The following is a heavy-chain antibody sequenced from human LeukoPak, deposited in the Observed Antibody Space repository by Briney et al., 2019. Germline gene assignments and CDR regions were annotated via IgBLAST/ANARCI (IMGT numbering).Heavy chain of an antibody. J-gene: IGHJ4*02. CDR3: AKDREPDDGYDIDS. D-gene: IGHD5-12*01. CDR1: GFTFSTYH. CDR2: IWGNGYTT. V-gene: IGHV3-23*01. Sequence: GGSLRLSCAAASGFTFSTYHINWVRQAPGKGLEWVSVIWGNGYTTYYADSVKGRFTISRDNSKNTVYLQMDSLRAEDTAIYYCAKDREPDDGYDIDSWGQGTLVTVSS.